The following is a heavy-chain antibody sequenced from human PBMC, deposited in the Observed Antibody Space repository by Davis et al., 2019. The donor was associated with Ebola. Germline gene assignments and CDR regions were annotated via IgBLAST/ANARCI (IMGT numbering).Heavy chain of an antibody. J-gene: IGHJ6*02. CDR1: GGSISNYY. V-gene: IGHV2-70*11. CDR2: IDWDDDK. CDR3: ARILQEGMDV. Sequence: TLSLTCTVSGGSISNYYWHWIRQPPGKALEWLARIDWDDDKYYSTSLKTRLTISKDTSKNQVVLTMTNMDPVDTATYYCARILQEGMDVWGQGTTVTVSS.